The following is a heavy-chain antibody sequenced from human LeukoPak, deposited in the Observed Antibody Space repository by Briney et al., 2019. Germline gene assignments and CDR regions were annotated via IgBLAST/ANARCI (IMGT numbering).Heavy chain of an antibody. CDR3: AKVKTHWYFDN. CDR1: GFPFSTND. J-gene: IGHJ4*02. Sequence: GGSLRLSCAASGFPFSTNDMSWVRQAPGKGLEWVSAISGSASGGTTYEDSVKGRFTVSRDNSKGTMYLQMNSLRAEDTAVYYCAKVKTHWYFDNWGRGTLVTVSS. CDR2: ISGSASGGT. D-gene: IGHD1-1*01. V-gene: IGHV3-23*01.